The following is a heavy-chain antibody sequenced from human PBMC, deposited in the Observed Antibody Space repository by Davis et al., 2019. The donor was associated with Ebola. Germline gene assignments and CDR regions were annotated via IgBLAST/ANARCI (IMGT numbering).Heavy chain of an antibody. CDR2: IYYSGST. D-gene: IGHD4-23*01. V-gene: IGHV4-39*07. CDR1: GASISSSSYY. CDR3: VREGHDYGVNAYDY. Sequence: SETLSLTCTVSGASISSSSYYWVWIRQPPGKGLEWIGSIYYSGSTYYNPSLKSRVTISVDTSKNQFSLKLTSVTAADTAVYFCVREGHDYGVNAYDYWGQGTLVTVSS. J-gene: IGHJ4*02.